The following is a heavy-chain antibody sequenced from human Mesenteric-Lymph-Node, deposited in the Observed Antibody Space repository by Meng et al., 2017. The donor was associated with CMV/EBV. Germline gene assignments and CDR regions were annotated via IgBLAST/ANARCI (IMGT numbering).Heavy chain of an antibody. Sequence: SETLSLTCTVSGDSISTKSYCWGWIRQPPGKGLEWIGNIYYSGTTYYNPSLMSRVTIFVDTSKNQFSLNLSSVTAADTAVYYCARQLSAFFAGDAFDIWGQGTMVTVSS. CDR3: ARQLSAFFAGDAFDI. CDR1: GDSISTKSYC. V-gene: IGHV4-39*01. CDR2: IYYSGTT. J-gene: IGHJ3*02.